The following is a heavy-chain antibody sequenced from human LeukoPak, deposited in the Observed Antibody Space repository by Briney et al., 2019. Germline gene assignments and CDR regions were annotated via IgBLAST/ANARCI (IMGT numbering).Heavy chain of an antibody. Sequence: ASEKVSCKASGYTFTSYAMHWVRQAPGQRLEWMGWINAGNGNTKYSQKFQGRVTITRDTSASTASMELSSLRSEDTAVYYCARGLSSSWGFDYWGQGTLVTVSS. CDR2: INAGNGNT. D-gene: IGHD6-13*01. V-gene: IGHV1-3*01. CDR1: GYTFTSYA. CDR3: ARGLSSSWGFDY. J-gene: IGHJ4*02.